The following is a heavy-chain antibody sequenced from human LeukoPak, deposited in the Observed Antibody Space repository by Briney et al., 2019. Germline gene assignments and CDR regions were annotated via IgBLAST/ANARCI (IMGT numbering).Heavy chain of an antibody. CDR3: ARDKYGDGPFDY. V-gene: IGHV4-61*01. J-gene: IGHJ4*02. D-gene: IGHD4-17*01. CDR1: GDSISSTTYH. Sequence: SETLSLTCTVSGDSISSTTYHWGWIRQPPGKGLEWIGYIYYSGSTNYNPSLKSRVTISVDTSKNQFSLKLSSVTAADTAVYYCARDKYGDGPFDYWGQGTLVTVSS. CDR2: IYYSGST.